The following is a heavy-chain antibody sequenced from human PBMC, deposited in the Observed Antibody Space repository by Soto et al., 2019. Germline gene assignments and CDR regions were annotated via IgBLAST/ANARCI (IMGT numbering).Heavy chain of an antibody. Sequence: GASVKVSCKASGGTFSSYAISWVRQAPGQGLEWMGGIIPIFGTANYAQKFQGRVTITADKSTSTAYMELSSLRSEDTAEYYCARRIRKRGFDPWGQGTLVTVSS. CDR1: GGTFSSYA. D-gene: IGHD3-3*02. CDR2: IIPIFGTA. CDR3: ARRIRKRGFDP. J-gene: IGHJ5*02. V-gene: IGHV1-69*06.